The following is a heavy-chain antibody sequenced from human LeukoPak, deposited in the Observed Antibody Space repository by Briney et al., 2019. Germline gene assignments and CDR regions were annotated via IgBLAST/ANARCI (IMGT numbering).Heavy chain of an antibody. J-gene: IGHJ4*02. CDR3: ARTAKVYGDYGYLDY. D-gene: IGHD4-17*01. CDR2: INHSGST. V-gene: IGHV4-34*01. Sequence: KSSETLSLTCAVSGGSFSGYYWSWIRQPPGKGLEWIGEINHSGSTKYNPSLRSRISISVDTLKNQFFLKLRSVTAADTAVYYCARTAKVYGDYGYLDYWDQGTLVTVSS. CDR1: GGSFSGYY.